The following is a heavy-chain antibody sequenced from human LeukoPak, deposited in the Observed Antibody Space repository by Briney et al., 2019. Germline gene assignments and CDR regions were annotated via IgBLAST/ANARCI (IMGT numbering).Heavy chain of an antibody. CDR3: ARGVRGIWLGYYYMDV. J-gene: IGHJ6*03. D-gene: IGHD3-10*01. CDR1: GFTFSSYD. V-gene: IGHV3-13*01. CDR2: IGTAGDT. Sequence: GGSLRLSCAASGFTFSSYDMHWVRQATGKGLEWVSAIGTAGDTYYPGSVKGRFTISRENAKNSLYLQMNSLRAGDTAVYYCARGVRGIWLGYYYMDVWGKGTTVTVSS.